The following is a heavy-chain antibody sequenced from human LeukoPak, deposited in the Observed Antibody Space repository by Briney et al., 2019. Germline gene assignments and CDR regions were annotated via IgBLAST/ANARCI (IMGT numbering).Heavy chain of an antibody. CDR1: GFTFGTYA. Sequence: PGGSLRLSCTSSGFTFGTYAVSWFRQAPGKGLEWVAFIRSKTFGGTTEYAASVKGRFTISRDDSKSIAYLQMNSLKTEDTAVYYRTRYSGRTDYWGQGTLVSVSS. V-gene: IGHV3-49*03. CDR3: TRYSGRTDY. J-gene: IGHJ4*02. CDR2: IRSKTFGGTT. D-gene: IGHD5-18*01.